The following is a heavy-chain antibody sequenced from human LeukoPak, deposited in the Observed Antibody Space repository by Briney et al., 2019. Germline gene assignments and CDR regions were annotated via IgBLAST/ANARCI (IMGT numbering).Heavy chain of an antibody. J-gene: IGHJ6*03. CDR3: ARVALGNYYYYYMDV. CDR1: GGCISSSSYY. V-gene: IGHV4-39*07. D-gene: IGHD3-16*01. CDR2: IYYSGST. Sequence: SETLSLTCTVSGGCISSSSYYWGWIRQPPGKGLEWIGSIYYSGSTYYNPSLKSRVTISVDTSKNQFSLKLSSVTAADTAVYYCARVALGNYYYYYMDVWGKGTTVTVSS.